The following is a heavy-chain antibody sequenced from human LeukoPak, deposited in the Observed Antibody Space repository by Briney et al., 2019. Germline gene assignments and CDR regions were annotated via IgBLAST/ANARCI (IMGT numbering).Heavy chain of an antibody. D-gene: IGHD3-10*01. Sequence: ASVKVSCKASGYTFPIYGISWVRQAPGQGLEWMGWIRAYNGNTNYAQKLQGRVTMTTDTSTSTAYMELRTLSSDDAAVYYCVRTVVRGVIYYFDYWGQGTLVTVSS. CDR1: GYTFPIYG. CDR3: VRTVVRGVIYYFDY. J-gene: IGHJ4*02. CDR2: IRAYNGNT. V-gene: IGHV1-18*01.